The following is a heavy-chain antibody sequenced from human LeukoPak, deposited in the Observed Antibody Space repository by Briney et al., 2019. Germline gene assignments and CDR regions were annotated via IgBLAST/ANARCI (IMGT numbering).Heavy chain of an antibody. CDR3: VYGILTGYHFDY. V-gene: IGHV3-7*03. Sequence: PGGSLRLSCAASGFTFSSYWMSWVRQAPGKGLEWVANIKQDGSEKYYVDSVKGRFTISRDNAKNSLYLQMNSLRAEDTAVYYCVYGILTGYHFDYWGQGTLVTVSS. D-gene: IGHD3-9*01. J-gene: IGHJ4*02. CDR2: IKQDGSEK. CDR1: GFTFSSYW.